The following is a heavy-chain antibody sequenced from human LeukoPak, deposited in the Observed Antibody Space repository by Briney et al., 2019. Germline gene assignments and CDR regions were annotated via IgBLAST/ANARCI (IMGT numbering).Heavy chain of an antibody. Sequence: ASVKISCKASGYTFTDYYMHWVQQAPGKGLEWMGRVDPEDGETIYAEKFQGRVTITADTSTDTAYMELSSLRSDDTAVYYCARALGIAAAGPYWGQGTLVTVSS. CDR2: VDPEDGET. V-gene: IGHV1-69-2*01. D-gene: IGHD6-13*01. J-gene: IGHJ4*02. CDR1: GYTFTDYY. CDR3: ARALGIAAAGPY.